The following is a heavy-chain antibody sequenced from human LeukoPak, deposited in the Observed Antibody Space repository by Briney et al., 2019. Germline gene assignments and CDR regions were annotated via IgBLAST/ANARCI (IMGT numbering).Heavy chain of an antibody. CDR3: GSGQWLVGVFY. CDR1: GHAFTDYY. V-gene: IGHV1-2*02. J-gene: IGHJ4*02. CDR2: INPNSGVT. Sequence: ASVKVSCKASGHAFTDYYMHWVRQAPGQGLEWLGWINPNSGVTNYAQKFQGRITMTRDTSITTVYMELSSLTSDDTAVYYCGSGQWLVGVFYWGQGTLVTVSS. D-gene: IGHD6-19*01.